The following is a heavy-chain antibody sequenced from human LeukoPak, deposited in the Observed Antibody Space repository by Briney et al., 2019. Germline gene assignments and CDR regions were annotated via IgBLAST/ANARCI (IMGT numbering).Heavy chain of an antibody. CDR2: IRSKADGGTA. CDR1: GFTFNNAW. J-gene: IGHJ4*02. Sequence: GGSLRLSCAASGFTFNNAWMTWVRQAPGKGLDWVGRIRSKADGGTADHAASVRGRFTISRDNAKNSLYLQMNSLRAEDTAVYYCARGLRYWGQGTLVTVSS. V-gene: IGHV3-15*01. CDR3: ARGLRY.